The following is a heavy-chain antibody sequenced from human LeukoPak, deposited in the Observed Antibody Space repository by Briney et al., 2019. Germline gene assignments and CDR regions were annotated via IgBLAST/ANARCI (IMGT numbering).Heavy chain of an antibody. J-gene: IGHJ4*02. Sequence: GGSLRLSCAASGFTFSSYAMSWVRQAPGKGLEWVSAISGSGGSTYYADSVKGRFTISRDNSKNTLYLQMNSLRAEDTAVYYCAKDGGYYYGSGSYLVYWGQGTLVTVSS. CDR2: ISGSGGST. CDR3: AKDGGYYYGSGSYLVY. V-gene: IGHV3-23*01. CDR1: GFTFSSYA. D-gene: IGHD3-10*01.